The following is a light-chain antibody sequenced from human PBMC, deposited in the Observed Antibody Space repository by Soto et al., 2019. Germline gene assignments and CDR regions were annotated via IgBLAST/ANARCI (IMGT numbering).Light chain of an antibody. J-gene: IGKJ1*01. CDR3: QQYGSSSWT. V-gene: IGKV3-20*01. Sequence: EIVLTQSPGTLSLSPGKRATLSCRASQSISSSYLAWYQQRPDQAPRILIYGASSRATGIPDRFSGSGSGTDFTLTISRLEREDFAVYYCQQYGSSSWTFGQGTKVEIK. CDR1: QSISSSY. CDR2: GAS.